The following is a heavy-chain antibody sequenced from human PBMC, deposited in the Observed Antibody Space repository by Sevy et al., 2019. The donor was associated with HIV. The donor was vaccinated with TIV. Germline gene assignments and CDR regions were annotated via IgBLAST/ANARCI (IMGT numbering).Heavy chain of an antibody. D-gene: IGHD3-22*01. CDR3: ARGITMIVVASY. Sequence: GESLKISCAASGFTFSDYYMSWIRQAPGKGLEWVSYISSSGSTIYYADSVKGRFTISRDNAKNSLYLQMNSLRAEDTAVYYCARGITMIVVASYWGQGTLVTVSS. J-gene: IGHJ4*02. CDR1: GFTFSDYY. CDR2: ISSSGSTI. V-gene: IGHV3-11*01.